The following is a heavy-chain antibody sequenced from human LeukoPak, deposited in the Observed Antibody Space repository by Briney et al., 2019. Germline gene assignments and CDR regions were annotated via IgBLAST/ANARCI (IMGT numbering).Heavy chain of an antibody. J-gene: IGHJ6*03. Sequence: GGSLRLSCAASGFTFSSYSMHWVRQAPGKGLEWVAFIRYDGSNKYYADSVKGRFTTSRDNSKNTLYLQMNSLRAEDTAVYYCAKDGVRSWFGRHYYYYYMDVWGKGTTVSISS. V-gene: IGHV3-30*02. CDR2: IRYDGSNK. CDR1: GFTFSSYS. D-gene: IGHD6-13*01. CDR3: AKDGVRSWFGRHYYYYYMDV.